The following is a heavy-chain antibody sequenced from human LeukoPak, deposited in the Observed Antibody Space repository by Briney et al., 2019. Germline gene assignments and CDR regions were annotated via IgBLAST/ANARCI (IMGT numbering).Heavy chain of an antibody. CDR1: GITLSRYW. CDR2: IKEDGSEK. D-gene: IGHD6-25*01. CDR3: ATGGAAAGTY. J-gene: IGHJ4*02. V-gene: IGHV3-7*01. Sequence: HAGGSLRLSCAASGITLSRYWMRWARQAPGKGLEWVANIKEDGSEKYYVDSVKGRFTISRDKAKNSLYLQVNSLRAEDAAVYYCATGGAAAGTYWGQGTLVTVSS.